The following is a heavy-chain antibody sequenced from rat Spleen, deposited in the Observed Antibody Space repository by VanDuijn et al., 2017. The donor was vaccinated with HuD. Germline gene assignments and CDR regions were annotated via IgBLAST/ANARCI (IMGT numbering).Heavy chain of an antibody. CDR3: ARRSGVPDF. CDR1: GYSITSNY. D-gene: IGHD4-3*01. J-gene: IGHJ2*01. CDR2: ISYSGSN. V-gene: IGHV3-1*01. Sequence: EVQLQESGPGLVKPSQSLSLTCSVTGYSITSNYWGWIRKFPGNKMEWMGYISYSGSNNYNPSLKSRFSITRDTSKNQFFLQLNSVTTEDTATYYCARRSGVPDFWGQGVMVTVSS.